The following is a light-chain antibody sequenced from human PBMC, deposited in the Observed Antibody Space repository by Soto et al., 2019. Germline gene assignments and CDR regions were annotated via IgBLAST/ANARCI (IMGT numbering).Light chain of an antibody. CDR3: QQRSNWSYT. CDR1: QSVSIY. Sequence: EIVLTQSPATLSLSPGERATLSCRASQSVSIYLAWYQQKPGQGPRLLIYDASNRATGIPARFSGSGSGTDITLTISSLEPEDFAFYYCQQRSNWSYTFGQGTKLEIK. J-gene: IGKJ2*01. V-gene: IGKV3-11*01. CDR2: DAS.